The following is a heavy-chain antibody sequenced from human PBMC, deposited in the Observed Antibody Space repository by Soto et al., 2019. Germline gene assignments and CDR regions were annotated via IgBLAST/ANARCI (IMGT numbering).Heavy chain of an antibody. J-gene: IGHJ5*02. CDR1: GGSFSGYY. CDR2: INHSGST. Sequence: SETLSLTCAVYGGSFSGYYWSWIRQPPGKGLEWIGEINHSGSTNYNPSLKSRVTISVDTSKNQFSLKLSSVTAADTAVYYCARGLRAVAGTAWFDPWGQGTLVTVS. D-gene: IGHD6-19*01. CDR3: ARGLRAVAGTAWFDP. V-gene: IGHV4-34*01.